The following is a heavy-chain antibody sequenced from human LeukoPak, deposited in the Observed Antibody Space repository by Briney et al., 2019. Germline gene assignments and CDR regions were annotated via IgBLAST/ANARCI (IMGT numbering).Heavy chain of an antibody. CDR1: GYTLTELS. Sequence: ASVKVSCKVSGYTLTELSMHWVRQAPGKGLEWTGGFDPEDGETIYAQKFQGRVTMTEDTSTDTAYMELSSLRSEDTAVYYCATSQSYPGTTDYYYYMAVWGKGTTVTVSS. J-gene: IGHJ6*03. V-gene: IGHV1-24*01. CDR3: ATSQSYPGTTDYYYYMAV. CDR2: FDPEDGET. D-gene: IGHD1-7*01.